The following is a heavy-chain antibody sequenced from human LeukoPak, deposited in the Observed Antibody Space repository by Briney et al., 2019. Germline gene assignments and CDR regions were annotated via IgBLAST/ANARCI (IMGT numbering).Heavy chain of an antibody. Sequence: PGGSLRLSCAASRFTLSSYGMHWVRQAPGGGREWVAVISYDGSNKYYADSVKGRFTISRDNSKNTLYLQMNSLRAEDTAVYYCAKGRDSSSWLDYFDYWGQGTLVTVSS. D-gene: IGHD6-13*01. CDR1: RFTLSSYG. V-gene: IGHV3-30*18. J-gene: IGHJ4*02. CDR2: ISYDGSNK. CDR3: AKGRDSSSWLDYFDY.